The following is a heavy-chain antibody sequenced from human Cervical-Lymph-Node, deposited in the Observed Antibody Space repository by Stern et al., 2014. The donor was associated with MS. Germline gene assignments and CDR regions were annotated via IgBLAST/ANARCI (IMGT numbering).Heavy chain of an antibody. J-gene: IGHJ4*02. V-gene: IGHV5-51*01. CDR1: GYTFTSYW. CDR3: ARQRYFDY. CDR2: IFPGGSDI. Sequence: VQLVESGPEVKRPGESLKISCQASGYTFTSYWIGWVRQMPGKGLEWIAIIFPGGSDIRYSPSFQGQVTISADKSSSPAYLQWNNLKASDTAIYYCARQRYFDYWGQGTVVTVSS.